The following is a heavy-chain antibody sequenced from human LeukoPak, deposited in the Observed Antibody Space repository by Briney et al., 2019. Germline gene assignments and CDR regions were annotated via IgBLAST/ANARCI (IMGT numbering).Heavy chain of an antibody. J-gene: IGHJ4*02. D-gene: IGHD4-23*01. CDR3: ARSDDYGGIFDY. Sequence: PSETLSLTCTVSGGSISGTYYWRWIRQPPGKGLEWIGYIYYTGTTDSNPSLKSRVTISLDTSKNQFSLKLSSVTAADTAVYYCARSDDYGGIFDYWGQGTLVTVSS. CDR1: GGSISGTYY. V-gene: IGHV4-61*01. CDR2: IYYTGTT.